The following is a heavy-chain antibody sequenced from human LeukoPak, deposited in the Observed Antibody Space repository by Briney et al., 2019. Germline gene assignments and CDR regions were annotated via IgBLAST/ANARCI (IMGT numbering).Heavy chain of an antibody. V-gene: IGHV3-21*01. CDR3: ARVRGNSAWDDFQH. J-gene: IGHJ1*01. D-gene: IGHD4-23*01. CDR2: ISSSSSYI. CDR1: GFTLSSYS. Sequence: AGGSLRLSCAASGFTLSSYSMNWVRQAPGKGLEWVSSISSSSSYIYYADSVKGRFTISRDNAKNSLYLQMNSLRAEDTAVYYCARVRGNSAWDDFQHWGQGTLVTVSS.